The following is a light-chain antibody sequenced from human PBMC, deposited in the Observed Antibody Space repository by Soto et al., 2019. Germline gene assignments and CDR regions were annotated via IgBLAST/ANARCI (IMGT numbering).Light chain of an antibody. CDR3: QQSYSSPFP. CDR2: AAS. J-gene: IGKJ3*01. CDR1: QRISSY. Sequence: DIQMTQSPSSLSASVGDRVTITCRASQRISSYLNWYQQKPGKAPKLLIYAASSLQSGVPSRFSGSGSATDFTLTISSLQPEDFATYYCQQSYSSPFPFGPGTKVDVK. V-gene: IGKV1-39*01.